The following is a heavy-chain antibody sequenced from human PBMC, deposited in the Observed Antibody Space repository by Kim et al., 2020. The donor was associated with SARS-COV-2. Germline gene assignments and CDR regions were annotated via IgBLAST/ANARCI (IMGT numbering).Heavy chain of an antibody. D-gene: IGHD3-22*01. CDR3: ARGYDSSGYYYGVY. CDR1: GFTFSSYG. Sequence: GGSLRLSCAASGFTFSSYGMHWVRQAPGKGLEWVAVISYDGSNKYYADSVKGRFTISRDNSKNTLYLQMNSLRAEDTAVYYCARGYDSSGYYYGVYWGQGTLVTVSS. CDR2: ISYDGSNK. V-gene: IGHV3-33*05. J-gene: IGHJ4*02.